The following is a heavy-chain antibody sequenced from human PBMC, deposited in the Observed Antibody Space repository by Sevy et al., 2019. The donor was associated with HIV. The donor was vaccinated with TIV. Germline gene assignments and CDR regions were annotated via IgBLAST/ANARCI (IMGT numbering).Heavy chain of an antibody. Sequence: GGSLRLSCAASGFTFSSYWMNWIRQAPGKGLEWVANIKQDGSGKYYVDSVKGRFTISRDNAKNSLYLEMNTLRAEDTAVYYCATSGGETWGQGTLVTVSS. D-gene: IGHD3-16*01. CDR3: ATSGGET. CDR2: IKQDGSGK. J-gene: IGHJ5*02. V-gene: IGHV3-7*01. CDR1: GFTFSSYW.